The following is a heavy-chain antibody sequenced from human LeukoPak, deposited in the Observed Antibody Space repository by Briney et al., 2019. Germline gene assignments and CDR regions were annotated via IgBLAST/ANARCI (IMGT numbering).Heavy chain of an antibody. CDR3: ARKSYVWGSYRPDDALDI. CDR2: IDADNGDT. D-gene: IGHD3-16*02. V-gene: IGHV1-3*01. Sequence: ASVTVSCKASGYTFSAYAIHWVRQAPGQRFEWMGWIDADNGDTRYSQKFQGRVTITRDTSASTAYMELSSLRSEDTAIYYCARKSYVWGSYRPDDALDIWGQGTMVTVSS. J-gene: IGHJ3*02. CDR1: GYTFSAYA.